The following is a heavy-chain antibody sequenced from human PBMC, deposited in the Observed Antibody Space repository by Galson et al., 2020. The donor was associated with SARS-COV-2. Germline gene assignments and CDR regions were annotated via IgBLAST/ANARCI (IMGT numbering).Heavy chain of an antibody. J-gene: IGHJ6*02. D-gene: IGHD5-18*01. Sequence: GGSLRLSCAASGFTFSSYWMHWVRQAPGKGLVWVSRINSAGSSTSYAESVKGRFTISRDNAKNTLYLQMNSLRAEDTAVYYCARSLERGYSYGSVGYYYYYDGMDVWGQGTTVTVSS. CDR2: INSAGSST. V-gene: IGHV3-74*01. CDR1: GFTFSSYW. CDR3: ARSLERGYSYGSVGYYYYYDGMDV.